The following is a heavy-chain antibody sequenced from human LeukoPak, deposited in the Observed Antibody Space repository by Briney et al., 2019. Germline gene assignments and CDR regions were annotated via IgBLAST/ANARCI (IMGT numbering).Heavy chain of an antibody. CDR1: GYTFTDYY. CDR3: ARSSGSAFFDC. J-gene: IGHJ4*02. D-gene: IGHD3-10*01. Sequence: ASVKVCCKVSGYTFTDYYMHWVRQAPGQGLEWMGWIHPNSGGKNYAQKFLGRVTLTRVTSINSAHMELSRLTSDDTAVYYCARSSGSAFFDCWGQGTLVTVSS. V-gene: IGHV1-2*02. CDR2: IHPNSGGK.